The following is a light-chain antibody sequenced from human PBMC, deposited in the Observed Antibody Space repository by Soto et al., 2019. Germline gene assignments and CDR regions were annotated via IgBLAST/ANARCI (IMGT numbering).Light chain of an antibody. Sequence: DIQLTQTTNTLSASLGDEFTITCLASQTISRWLAWYQQKPGRAPKLLIYDASTLESGVPSRFSGSGSETEFTLTISRLQPDDFATSFVHSRAFAQGTRLEVK. CDR1: QTISRW. V-gene: IGKV1-5*01. J-gene: IGKJ5*01. CDR3: HSRA. CDR2: DAS.